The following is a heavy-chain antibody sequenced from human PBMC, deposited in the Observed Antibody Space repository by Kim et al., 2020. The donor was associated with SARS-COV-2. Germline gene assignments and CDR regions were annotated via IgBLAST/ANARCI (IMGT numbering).Heavy chain of an antibody. CDR3: ARVLGYCSGGSCYPAWFDP. D-gene: IGHD2-15*01. J-gene: IGHJ5*02. Sequence: SRVTISVDTSKNQFSLKLSSVTAADTAVYYCARVLGYCSGGSCYPAWFDPWGQGTLVTVSS. V-gene: IGHV4-59*01.